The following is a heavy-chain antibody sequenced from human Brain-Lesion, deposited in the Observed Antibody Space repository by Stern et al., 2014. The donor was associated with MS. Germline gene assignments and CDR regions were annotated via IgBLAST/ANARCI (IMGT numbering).Heavy chain of an antibody. CDR2: ISHHGGT. D-gene: IGHD1-14*01. CDR3: ARELPDLNAFDI. J-gene: IGHJ3*02. V-gene: IGHV4-4*02. Sequence: VQLVESGPGLVKPSGTLSLTCAVSGGSISSSNWWGWVRRSPGKGLEWIGGISHHGGTTYSPSSESRVIISVDKSKNQFSLKLSYVTAADTAVYYCARELPDLNAFDIWGQGTMVTVSS. CDR1: GGSISSSNW.